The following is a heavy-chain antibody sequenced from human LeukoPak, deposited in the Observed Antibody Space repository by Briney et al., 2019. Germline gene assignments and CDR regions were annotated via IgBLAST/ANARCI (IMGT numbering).Heavy chain of an antibody. CDR1: GFTLSTHG. J-gene: IGHJ1*01. V-gene: IGHV3-30*02. D-gene: IGHD1-26*01. CDR3: ARDLSFGSLAF. CDR2: MGYDVSRK. Sequence: GGSLRLSWAASGFTLSTHGMHWVRQAPGKGLECVACMGYDVSRKYYADSVKGRFTISRDKSKHTLSLQMNSVRVEETAMFYCARDLSFGSLAFRGQGTLVTVSS.